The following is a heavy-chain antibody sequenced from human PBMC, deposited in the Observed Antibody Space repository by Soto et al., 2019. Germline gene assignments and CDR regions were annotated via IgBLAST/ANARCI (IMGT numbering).Heavy chain of an antibody. CDR3: GRERDSRSWEGRGGFDY. J-gene: IGHJ4*02. V-gene: IGHV1-69*01. CDR2: IIPIFGTA. Sequence: QVQLVQSGAEVKKPGSSVKVSCKASGGTFSSYAISWVRQAPGQGLEWMGGIIPIFGTANYAQKFQGRVTITADESTSTEYMELRSGRSEGRAVYYCGRERDSRSWEGRGGFDYWGQGTLVTVSS. CDR1: GGTFSSYA. D-gene: IGHD6-13*01.